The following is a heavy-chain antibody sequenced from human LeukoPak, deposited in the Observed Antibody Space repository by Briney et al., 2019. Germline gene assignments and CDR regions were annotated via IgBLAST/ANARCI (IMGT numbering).Heavy chain of an antibody. D-gene: IGHD2-15*01. CDR2: INSDGSST. CDR3: ARDCSGGSCYSGMDV. CDR1: GFTFSSYW. Sequence: GGSLRLSCAASGFTFSSYWMHWVRQAPGKGLVWVSCINSDGSSTSYADSVKGRFTISRDNAKNTLYLQMNSLRAEDTAVYYCARDCSGGSCYSGMDVWGQGTTVTVSS. J-gene: IGHJ6*02. V-gene: IGHV3-74*01.